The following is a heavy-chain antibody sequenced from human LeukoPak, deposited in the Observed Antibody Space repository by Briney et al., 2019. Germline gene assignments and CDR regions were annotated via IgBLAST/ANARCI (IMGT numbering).Heavy chain of an antibody. J-gene: IGHJ6*02. CDR1: GGSISSGDYY. D-gene: IGHD3-3*01. Sequence: PSQPLSLTCPVSGGSISSGDYYWSWIRPPPGKGLEWIGYIYYSGSTYYNPSLKSRVTISVDTSKNQFSLKLSSVTAADTAVYYCARALLEWLPYGMDVWGQGTTVTVSS. V-gene: IGHV4-30-4*01. CDR2: IYYSGST. CDR3: ARALLEWLPYGMDV.